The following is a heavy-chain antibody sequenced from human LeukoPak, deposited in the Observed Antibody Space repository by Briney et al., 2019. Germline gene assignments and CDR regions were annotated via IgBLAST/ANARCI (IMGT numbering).Heavy chain of an antibody. J-gene: IGHJ4*02. CDR3: TTRDGYPGE. CDR2: IKSKTEGGTT. CDR1: GFTFSKAW. V-gene: IGHV3-15*01. Sequence: GGSLRLSCAASGFTFSKAWMSWVRQAPGKGLGWVGRIKSKTEGGTTDYAAPVKGRFTISRDDSKSTVYLQMDSLKTEDTAVYYCTTRDGYPGEWGQGTLVTVSS. D-gene: IGHD5-24*01.